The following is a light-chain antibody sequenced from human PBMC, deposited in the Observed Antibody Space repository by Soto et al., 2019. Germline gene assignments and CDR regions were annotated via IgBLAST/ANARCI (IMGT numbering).Light chain of an antibody. CDR2: GAS. CDR3: QQYNYWPPLT. CDR1: QSVTSN. Sequence: EIVMTQSPATLSLSPGERATLSCRASQSVTSNLAWYQQKPGQAPRLLIYGASTRATGIPARFSGSGSGTEFTLTISSLQSEDFAVYYCQQYNYWPPLTFGQGTKVEIK. V-gene: IGKV3-15*01. J-gene: IGKJ1*01.